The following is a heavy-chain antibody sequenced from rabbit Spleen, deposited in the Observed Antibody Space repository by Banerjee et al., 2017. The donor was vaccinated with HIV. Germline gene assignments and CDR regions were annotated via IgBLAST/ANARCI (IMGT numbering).Heavy chain of an antibody. V-gene: IGHV1S45*01. Sequence: QEQLEESGGGLVKPEGSLTLTCKASGFSFSNKAVMCWVRQAPGKGLEWIACINAITGKPVYASWAKGRFTISKTSSTTVTLQMTSLTAADTATYFCARDSGSSFSSYGMDLWGQGTLVTVS. CDR2: INAITGKP. CDR3: ARDSGSSFSSYGMDL. D-gene: IGHD8-1*01. CDR1: GFSFSNKAV. J-gene: IGHJ6*01.